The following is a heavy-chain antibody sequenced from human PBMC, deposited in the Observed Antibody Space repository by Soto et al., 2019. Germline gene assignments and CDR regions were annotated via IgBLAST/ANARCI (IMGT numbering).Heavy chain of an antibody. CDR1: GGSISSGDYY. CDR3: ARDSSSSGWYDY. V-gene: IGHV4-30-4*01. D-gene: IGHD6-19*01. CDR2: IYYSGST. Sequence: SETLSLTCTVSGGSISSGDYYWSWIRQPPGKGLEWIRYIYYSGSTYYNPSLKSRVTISVDTSKNQFSLKLSSVTAADTAVYYCARDSSSSGWYDYWGQGTLVTVSS. J-gene: IGHJ4*02.